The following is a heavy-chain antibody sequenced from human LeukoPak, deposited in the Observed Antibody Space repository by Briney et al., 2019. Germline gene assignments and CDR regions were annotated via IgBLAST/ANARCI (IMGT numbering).Heavy chain of an antibody. J-gene: IGHJ4*02. CDR2: INHSGST. CDR3: ARVKSRAVYDFWSGYWRPDPPDY. D-gene: IGHD3-3*01. V-gene: IGHV4-39*07. CDR1: GGSISSSSYY. Sequence: SETLSLTCTVSGGSISSSSYYWGWIRQPPGKGLEWIGEINHSGSTNYNPSLKSRVTISVDTSKNQFSLKLSSVTAADTAVYYCARVKSRAVYDFWSGYWRPDPPDYWGQGTLVTVSS.